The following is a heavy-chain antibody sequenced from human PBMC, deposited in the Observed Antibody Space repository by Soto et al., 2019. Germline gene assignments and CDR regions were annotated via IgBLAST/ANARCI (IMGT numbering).Heavy chain of an antibody. J-gene: IGHJ4*02. Sequence: EVQLLESGGGLVQPGGSLRLSCAASGFTFSSYAMNWVLQAPGQGLEWVSAISGSGGSTYYADSVKGRFTSSRDNSKNSLYLQTGSLRAEDTAVYYCAKDSGDYYVDCGGRGTLVTVCS. D-gene: IGHD2-21*01. CDR3: AKDSGDYYVDC. CDR1: GFTFSSYA. CDR2: ISGSGGST. V-gene: IGHV3-23*01.